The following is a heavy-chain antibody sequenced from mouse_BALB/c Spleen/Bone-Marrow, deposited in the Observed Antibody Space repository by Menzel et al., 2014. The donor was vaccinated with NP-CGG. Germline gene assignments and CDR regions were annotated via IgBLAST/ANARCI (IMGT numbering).Heavy chain of an antibody. CDR1: GFDFSRYW. CDR2: INPDSSTI. Sequence: EVKLVESGGGLVQPGGSLKLSCAASGFDFSRYWMSWVRQAPGKGLEWIGEINPDSSTINYMPSLKDKFIISRDNAKNTLYLQMSKVRSEDTALYYCTRQDYYGYGAYWGQGTLVTVSA. D-gene: IGHD1-2*01. J-gene: IGHJ3*01. V-gene: IGHV4-1*02. CDR3: TRQDYYGYGAY.